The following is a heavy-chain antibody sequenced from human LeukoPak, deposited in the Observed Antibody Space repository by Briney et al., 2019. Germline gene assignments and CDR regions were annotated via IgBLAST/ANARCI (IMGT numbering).Heavy chain of an antibody. CDR3: KLEGSSWYSPGYYYYGMDV. Sequence: ASVKVSCKASGYTFTSYGISWVRQAPGQGLEWMGWISAYNGNTNYAQKLQGRVTMTTDTSTSTAYMELRSLRSDDTAVYYCKLEGSSWYSPGYYYYGMDVWGQGTTVTVSS. V-gene: IGHV1-18*01. J-gene: IGHJ6*02. CDR2: ISAYNGNT. D-gene: IGHD6-13*01. CDR1: GYTFTSYG.